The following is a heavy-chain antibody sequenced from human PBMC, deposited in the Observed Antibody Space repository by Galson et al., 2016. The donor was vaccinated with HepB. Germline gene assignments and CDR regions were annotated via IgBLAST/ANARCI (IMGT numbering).Heavy chain of an antibody. CDR3: ATDFCGGDCYSF. CDR1: GYTLTELS. D-gene: IGHD2-21*02. Sequence: SVKVSCKVSGYTLTELSIHWVRQAPGKGLEWMGSFHPQAAETMYAQKFQGRVTMTEDTSTDTVYMRLSSLRSEDTAVYYCATDFCGGDCYSFWGQGTLVTVSS. CDR2: FHPQAAET. V-gene: IGHV1-24*01. J-gene: IGHJ4*02.